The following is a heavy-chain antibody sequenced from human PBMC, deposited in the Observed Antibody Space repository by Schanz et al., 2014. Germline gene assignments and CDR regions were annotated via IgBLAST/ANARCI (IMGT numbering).Heavy chain of an antibody. D-gene: IGHD7-27*01. Sequence: EVQLVESGGGLVQPGGSLRLSCAASGFTFSRYWMSWVRQAPGKGLEWLSYISRDGTTSYYADSVKGRFTISRDNAKNSLYLEMTSLRGEDTAVYYCARENLNWEAFDIWGQGTVVTVSS. CDR2: ISRDGTTS. V-gene: IGHV3-48*04. CDR1: GFTFSRYW. CDR3: ARENLNWEAFDI. J-gene: IGHJ3*02.